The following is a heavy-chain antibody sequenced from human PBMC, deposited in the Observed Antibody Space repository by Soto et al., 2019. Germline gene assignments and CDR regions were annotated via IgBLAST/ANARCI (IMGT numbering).Heavy chain of an antibody. CDR2: ISYDGSNK. CDR3: ARAPYSGSLRSSYYFDY. D-gene: IGHD1-26*01. V-gene: IGHV3-30-3*01. CDR1: GFTFSSYA. Sequence: SLRLSCAASGFTFSSYAMHWVRQAPGKGLEWVAVISYDGSNKYYADSVKGRFTISRDNSKNTLYLQMNSLRAEDTAVYYCARAPYSGSLRSSYYFDYWGQGTLVTVSS. J-gene: IGHJ4*02.